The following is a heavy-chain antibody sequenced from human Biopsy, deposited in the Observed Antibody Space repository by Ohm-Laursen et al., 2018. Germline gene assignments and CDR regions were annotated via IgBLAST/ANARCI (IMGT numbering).Heavy chain of an antibody. CDR1: EGTFSNYG. Sequence: SVKVSCNVPEGTFSNYGVNWVRQAPGQGLEWLGGNIPILGTGNYAQKFQDRVTVAADTSTSTATMELRSLRSDDTAVYYCATKLTGYFHHWGQGTLVIVSS. D-gene: IGHD3-9*01. CDR2: NIPILGTG. V-gene: IGHV1-69*06. J-gene: IGHJ1*01. CDR3: ATKLTGYFHH.